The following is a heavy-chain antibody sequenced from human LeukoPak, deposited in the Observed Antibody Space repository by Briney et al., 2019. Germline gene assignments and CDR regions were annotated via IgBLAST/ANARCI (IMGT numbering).Heavy chain of an antibody. D-gene: IGHD3-3*01. J-gene: IGHJ4*02. Sequence: GGSLRLSRAASGCTFSSYGMHWVRQAPGKGLEWVAVISYDGSNKYYADSVKGRFTISRDNSKNRLYLQMNSLRAEDTAVYYCAKHANLEWLSPSDYWGQGTLVTVSS. CDR2: ISYDGSNK. CDR1: GCTFSSYG. CDR3: AKHANLEWLSPSDY. V-gene: IGHV3-30*18.